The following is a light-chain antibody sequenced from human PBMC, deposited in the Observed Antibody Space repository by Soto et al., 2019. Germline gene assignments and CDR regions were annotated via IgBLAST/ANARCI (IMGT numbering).Light chain of an antibody. V-gene: IGKV3-20*01. CDR2: GAS. Sequence: EIVLTQSPGTLSVSPGERATLSCRASQSVSGTSLAWYQQKPGQAPRLLIYGASSRATGIPYRFSGSGSVTDFTLTISRLEPEDFAVYYCQHYGSSLWTFGQGTKVELK. CDR3: QHYGSSLWT. J-gene: IGKJ1*01. CDR1: QSVSGTS.